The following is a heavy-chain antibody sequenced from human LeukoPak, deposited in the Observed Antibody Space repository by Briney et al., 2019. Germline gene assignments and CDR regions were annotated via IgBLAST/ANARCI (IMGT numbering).Heavy chain of an antibody. CDR1: GFTFSSYS. V-gene: IGHV3-21*01. CDR3: ARDRAVTTSAFDI. CDR2: ISSSSSYI. D-gene: IGHD4-17*01. J-gene: IGHJ3*02. Sequence: GGSLRLSCAASGFTFSSYSMNWVRQAPGKGLEWVSSISSSSSYIYYADSVKGRFTISRDNAKNSLYLQMNSLRAEDTAVYHCARDRAVTTSAFDIWGQGTMVTVSS.